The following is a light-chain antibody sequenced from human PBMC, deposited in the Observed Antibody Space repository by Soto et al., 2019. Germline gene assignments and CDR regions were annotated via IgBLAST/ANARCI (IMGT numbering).Light chain of an antibody. Sequence: DIQMTQSPSSLSASVGDRITITCRASQDISNYLAWYQQRPGKVPKLLIYSASTLQSGVPSRFSGSGSGTDFTLTISSLQPEDVATYFCQKYNSALTFGPGTRLEIK. V-gene: IGKV1-27*01. CDR2: SAS. CDR3: QKYNSALT. CDR1: QDISNY. J-gene: IGKJ5*01.